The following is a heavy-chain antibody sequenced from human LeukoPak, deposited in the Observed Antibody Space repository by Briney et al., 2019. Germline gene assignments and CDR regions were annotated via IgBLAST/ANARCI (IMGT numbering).Heavy chain of an antibody. CDR2: IDPSDSYT. CDR3: ARHGGYDPRDY. V-gene: IGHV5-10-1*01. D-gene: IGHD5-12*01. CDR1: GYRFTSYW. J-gene: IGHJ4*02. Sequence: HGASLRISCKGSGYRFTSYWFSWVRQLPGKGLEWMGRIDPSDSYTNYSPSFQGHVTISADKSISTAYLQWSSLKASDTAMYYCARHGGYDPRDYWGQGTLVTVSS.